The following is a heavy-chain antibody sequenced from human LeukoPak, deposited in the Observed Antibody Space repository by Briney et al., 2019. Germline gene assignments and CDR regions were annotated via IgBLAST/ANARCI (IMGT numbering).Heavy chain of an antibody. CDR2: IKQDGSEK. J-gene: IGHJ4*02. CDR3: ARGALSGDYDDELDY. CDR1: GFTFSSYW. D-gene: IGHD4-17*01. V-gene: IGHV3-7*01. Sequence: GGSLRLSCAASGFTFSSYWMSWVRQAPGKGLEWVANIKQDGSEKYYVDSVKGRFTISRDNAKNSLYLQMNSLRAEDTAVYYCARGALSGDYDDELDYWGQGTLVTVSS.